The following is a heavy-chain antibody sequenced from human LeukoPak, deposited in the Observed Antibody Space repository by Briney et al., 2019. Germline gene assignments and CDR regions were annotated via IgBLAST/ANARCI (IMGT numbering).Heavy chain of an antibody. CDR1: GGSISSYY. J-gene: IGHJ3*02. D-gene: IGHD3-22*01. V-gene: IGHV4-59*01. Sequence: PSETLSLTCTVSGGSISSYYWSWIRQPPGKGLEWIGYIYYSGGTNYNPSLKSRVTISVDTSKNQFSLKLSSVTAADTAVYYCARDLSGYYDSSGYPDAFDIWGQGTMVTVSS. CDR3: ARDLSGYYDSSGYPDAFDI. CDR2: IYYSGGT.